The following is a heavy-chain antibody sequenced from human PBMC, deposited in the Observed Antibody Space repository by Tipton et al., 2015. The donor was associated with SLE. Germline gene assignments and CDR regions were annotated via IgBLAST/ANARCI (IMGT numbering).Heavy chain of an antibody. CDR1: GGSISSGGYS. CDR3: ARKKGAIAAFDY. CDR2: IYHSGST. J-gene: IGHJ4*02. Sequence: TLSLTCAVSGGSISSGGYSWSWIRQPPGKGLEWIGYIYHSGSTYYNPSLKSRVTIPVDRSKNQFSLKLSSVTAADTAVYYCARKKGAIAAFDYWGQGTLVTVSS. D-gene: IGHD1-26*01. V-gene: IGHV4-30-2*01.